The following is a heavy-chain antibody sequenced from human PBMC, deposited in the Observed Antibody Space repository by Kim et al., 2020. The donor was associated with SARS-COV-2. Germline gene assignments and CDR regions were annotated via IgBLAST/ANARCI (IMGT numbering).Heavy chain of an antibody. CDR2: IYYSGST. V-gene: IGHV4-31*03. J-gene: IGHJ5*02. CDR1: GGSISSGGYY. D-gene: IGHD3-3*01. CDR3: ARVPYDFWSGYTNWFDP. Sequence: SETLSLTCTVSGGSISSGGYYWSWIRQHPGKGLEWIGYIYYSGSTYYNPSLKSRVTISVDTSKNQFSLKLSSVTAADTAVYYCARVPYDFWSGYTNWFDPWGQGTLVTVSS.